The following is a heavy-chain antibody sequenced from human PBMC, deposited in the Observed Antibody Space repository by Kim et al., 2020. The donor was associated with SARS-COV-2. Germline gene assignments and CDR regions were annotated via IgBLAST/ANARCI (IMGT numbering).Heavy chain of an antibody. CDR1: GYTFTNYA. CDR2: INANTGNP. D-gene: IGHD5-12*01. Sequence: ASVKVSCKASGYTFTNYAINWVRQAPGQGLEWMGWINANTGNPTYAQGFKGRFVISLDTSVSTAYLQIRSLKAEDTAVYYCARAYSGFDFFWFDPWGQGTLVTVSS. CDR3: ARAYSGFDFFWFDP. J-gene: IGHJ5*02. V-gene: IGHV7-4-1*01.